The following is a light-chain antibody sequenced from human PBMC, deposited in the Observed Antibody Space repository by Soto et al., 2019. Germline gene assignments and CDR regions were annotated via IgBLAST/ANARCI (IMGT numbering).Light chain of an antibody. Sequence: EIVLTQSPATLSLSPGERATLSCRASQSVTDNYLAWYQQKPGQAPRLVISGASSRTSGIPDRFSASGSGTDFTLTISRLEPADFAVYYCQQYTRAPLTFGQGTKVEIK. CDR3: QQYTRAPLT. CDR2: GAS. CDR1: QSVTDNY. J-gene: IGKJ1*01. V-gene: IGKV3-20*01.